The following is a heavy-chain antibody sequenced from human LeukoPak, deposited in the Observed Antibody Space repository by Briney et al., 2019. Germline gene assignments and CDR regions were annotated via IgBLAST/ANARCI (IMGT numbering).Heavy chain of an antibody. CDR3: ARASYDSSDYEYFQH. J-gene: IGHJ1*01. CDR1: GGSISSYY. V-gene: IGHV4-4*07. CDR2: IYTSGST. Sequence: SETLSLTCTVSGGSISSYYWSWIRQPAGKGLEWIGRIYTSGSTNYNPSLKSRVTMSVDTSKNQFSLKLSSVTAADTAVYYCARASYDSSDYEYFQHWGQGTLVTVSS. D-gene: IGHD3-22*01.